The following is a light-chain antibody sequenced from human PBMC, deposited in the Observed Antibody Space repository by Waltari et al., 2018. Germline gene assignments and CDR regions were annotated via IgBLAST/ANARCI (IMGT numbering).Light chain of an antibody. CDR3: CSYAYTYWV. CDR1: SSDVGGYNY. V-gene: IGLV2-11*01. CDR2: YVS. J-gene: IGLJ3*02. Sequence: QSALTQPRSVSGSPGQSVTISCTGTSSDVGGYNYVSWYQQHPGKAPKLVIYYVSKRPSGVPDRFSGSKSGNTASLTISGLQAEDEADYYCCSYAYTYWVFGGGTKLTVL.